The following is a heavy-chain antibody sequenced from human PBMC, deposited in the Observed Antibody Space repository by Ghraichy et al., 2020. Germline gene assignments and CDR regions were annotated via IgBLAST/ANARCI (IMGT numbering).Heavy chain of an antibody. CDR2: ISDSGRTT. CDR1: GFTFSNYA. CDR3: ARGTFSPDY. J-gene: IGHJ4*02. D-gene: IGHD2/OR15-2a*01. V-gene: IGHV3-23*01. Sequence: GGSLRLSCAASGFTFSNYAMTWVRQAPGKGLEWVSSISDSGRTTYYADSVKGRFTISRDSSKNTLFLQMNSLRAEDTALYYCARGTFSPDYWGQGALVIVSS.